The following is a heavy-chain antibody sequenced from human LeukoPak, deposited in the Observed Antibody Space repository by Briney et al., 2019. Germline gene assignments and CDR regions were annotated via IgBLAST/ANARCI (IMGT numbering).Heavy chain of an antibody. V-gene: IGHV3-23*01. J-gene: IGHJ4*02. CDR1: GFTLYKSA. CDR3: ARREAEESGPIDY. CDR2: ISGRGDFT. D-gene: IGHD3-3*01. Sequence: PGGSLRLSCAASGFTLYKSAMTWVRQAPGTGLEWVSAISGRGDFTYYADSVKGRFTISRDNSKNMLYLQMTSLRADDTAVYYCARREAEESGPIDYWGQGNLVTVSS.